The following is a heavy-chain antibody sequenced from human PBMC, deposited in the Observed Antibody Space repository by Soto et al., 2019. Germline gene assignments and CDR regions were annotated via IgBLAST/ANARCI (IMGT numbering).Heavy chain of an antibody. D-gene: IGHD3-22*01. CDR1: GGSISSYY. V-gene: IGHV4-4*07. CDR3: ARESSSYYYDSSGYYPAEYFQH. J-gene: IGHJ1*01. CDR2: IYTSGST. Sequence: SETLSLTCTVSGGSISSYYWSWIRQPAGKGLEWIGRIYTSGSTNYNPSLKSRVTMSVDTSKNQFSLKLSSVTAADTAVYYCARESSSYYYDSSGYYPAEYFQHWGQGTLVTVSS.